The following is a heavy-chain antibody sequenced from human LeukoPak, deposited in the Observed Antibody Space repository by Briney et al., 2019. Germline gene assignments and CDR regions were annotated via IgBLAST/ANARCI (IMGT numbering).Heavy chain of an antibody. CDR1: GFTFSSYS. J-gene: IGHJ4*02. D-gene: IGHD5-18*01. CDR2: ISSSSSYI. V-gene: IGHV3-21*01. CDR3: ARHVGLDTAMVTGDY. Sequence: GGSLRLSCAASGFTFSSYSMNWVRQAPGKGLEWVSSISSSSSYIYYADSVKGRFTISRDNAKNSLYLQMSSLRAEDTAVYYCARHVGLDTAMVTGDYWGQGTLVTVSS.